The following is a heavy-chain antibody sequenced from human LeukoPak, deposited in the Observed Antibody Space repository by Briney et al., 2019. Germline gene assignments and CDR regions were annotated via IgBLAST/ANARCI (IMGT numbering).Heavy chain of an antibody. Sequence: PSETLSLTCAVYGGSFSGYYWSWIRQPPGKGLEWIGYIYYSGSTYYNPSLKSRVTISVDTSKNQFSLKLSSVTAADTAVYYCAREAREWLRNHPSFSFDYRGQGTLVTVSS. CDR3: AREAREWLRNHPSFSFDY. CDR1: GGSFSGYY. J-gene: IGHJ4*02. CDR2: IYYSGST. D-gene: IGHD5-12*01. V-gene: IGHV4-34*09.